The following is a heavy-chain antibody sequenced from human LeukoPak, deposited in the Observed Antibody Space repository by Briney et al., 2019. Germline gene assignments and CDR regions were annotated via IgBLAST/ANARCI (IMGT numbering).Heavy chain of an antibody. Sequence: PGGSLRLSCAASGFTFSSYSMNWVRQAPGKGLEWVSSISSSSSYIYYADSVKGRFTISRDNAKNSLYLQMNSLRAEDTAVYYCARDLVWESALWFGANDAFDIWGQGTMVTVSS. D-gene: IGHD3-10*01. V-gene: IGHV3-21*01. CDR2: ISSSSSYI. J-gene: IGHJ3*02. CDR3: ARDLVWESALWFGANDAFDI. CDR1: GFTFSSYS.